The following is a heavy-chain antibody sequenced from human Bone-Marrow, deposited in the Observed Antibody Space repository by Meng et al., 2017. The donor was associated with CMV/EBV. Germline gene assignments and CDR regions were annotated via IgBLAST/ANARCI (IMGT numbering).Heavy chain of an antibody. CDR1: GFTFSSYS. CDR2: ISSSSSYI. Sequence: GGSLRLSCAASGFTFSSYSMNWVRQAPGKGLEWVSSISSSSSYIYYADSVKGRFTISRDNAKNSLYLQMNSLRAEDTAVYYCARTTYYDFWSGYAAPNYYYGMDVWGQGTTVTVSS. CDR3: ARTTYYDFWSGYAAPNYYYGMDV. J-gene: IGHJ6*02. V-gene: IGHV3-21*01. D-gene: IGHD3-3*01.